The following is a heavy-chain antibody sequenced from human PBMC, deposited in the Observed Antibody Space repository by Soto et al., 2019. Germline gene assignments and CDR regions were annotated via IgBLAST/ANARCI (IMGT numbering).Heavy chain of an antibody. CDR3: ARDPTYGNYNWFDP. D-gene: IGHD4-17*01. J-gene: IGHJ5*02. CDR2: IYHSGST. V-gene: IGHV4-38-2*02. CDR1: GYSISSGYY. Sequence: SETLSLTCIVSGYSISSGYYWGWIRQPPGKGLEWIGSIYHSGSTYYNPSLKSRVTISVDTSKNQFSLKLSSVTAADTAVYYCARDPTYGNYNWFDPWGQGTLVTVSS.